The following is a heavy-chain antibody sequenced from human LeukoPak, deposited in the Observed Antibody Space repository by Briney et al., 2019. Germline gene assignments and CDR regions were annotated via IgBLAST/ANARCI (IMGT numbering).Heavy chain of an antibody. V-gene: IGHV1-2*02. Sequence: GASVKVSCKASGYTFTDYYMHWVRQAPGQGLEWMGWVIPNTGGTNYAQKFQGRVTMTRDTSISTAYMELSQLRSDDTAVYYCAGASYITSTDYWGQGTLVTVSS. CDR2: VIPNTGGT. CDR3: AGASYITSTDY. CDR1: GYTFTDYY. J-gene: IGHJ4*02. D-gene: IGHD6-6*01.